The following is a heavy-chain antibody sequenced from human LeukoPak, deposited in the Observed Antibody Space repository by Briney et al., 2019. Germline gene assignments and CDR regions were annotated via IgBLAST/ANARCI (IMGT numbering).Heavy chain of an antibody. CDR3: ARTQRGQWNDAFDI. CDR2: IYPGDSDT. V-gene: IGHV5-51*01. J-gene: IGHJ3*02. Sequence: GEALTISCKGSGYSFTSYWICWVRHMPREGLERMWLIYPGDSDTRYSPSFQGQVTISADKSISTAYLQWSSLKASDTAMYYCARTQRGQWNDAFDIWGQGTMVTVSS. D-gene: IGHD6-19*01. CDR1: GYSFTSYW.